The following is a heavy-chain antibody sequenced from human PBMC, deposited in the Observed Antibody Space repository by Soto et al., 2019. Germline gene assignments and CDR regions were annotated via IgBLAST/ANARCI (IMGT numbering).Heavy chain of an antibody. CDR3: ARLYGDYVYAFDI. J-gene: IGHJ3*02. CDR1: GYTFTSYG. Sequence: QVQLVQSGAEVKKPGASVKVSCKASGYTFTSYGISWVRQAPGXXXEWMGWISAYNGNTNYAQKLQGRVTMTTDTSTXXAXMXXXSLRSDDTAVYYCARLYGDYVYAFDIWGQGTMVTVSS. CDR2: ISAYNGNT. V-gene: IGHV1-18*01. D-gene: IGHD4-17*01.